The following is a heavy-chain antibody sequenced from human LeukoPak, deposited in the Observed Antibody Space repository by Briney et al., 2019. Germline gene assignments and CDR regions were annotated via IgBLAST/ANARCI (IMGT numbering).Heavy chain of an antibody. CDR1: GYSFTSYW. Sequence: GESLKISCKGFGYSFTSYWIGWVRQMPGKGLGWMGIIYPGDSDTRYSPSFQGQVTISADKSISTAYLQWSSLKASDTAMYYCARRPYGDSRAFDIWGQGTMVTVSS. CDR3: ARRPYGDSRAFDI. D-gene: IGHD4-17*01. V-gene: IGHV5-51*01. CDR2: IYPGDSDT. J-gene: IGHJ3*02.